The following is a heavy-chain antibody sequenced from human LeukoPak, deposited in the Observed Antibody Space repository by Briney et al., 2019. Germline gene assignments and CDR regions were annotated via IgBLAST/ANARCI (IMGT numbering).Heavy chain of an antibody. CDR1: GYSFTSYD. D-gene: IGHD3-3*01. V-gene: IGHV1-2*02. CDR2: INPNSGGT. CDR3: ARRDFWSGWKPFDY. Sequence: GASVKVSCKASGYSFTSYDVNWVRQATGQGLEWMGWINPNSGGTDYTQKFQGRVTMTRDTSINTAYMELSRLTSDDTAVYYCARRDFWSGWKPFDYWGQGTLVTVSS. J-gene: IGHJ4*02.